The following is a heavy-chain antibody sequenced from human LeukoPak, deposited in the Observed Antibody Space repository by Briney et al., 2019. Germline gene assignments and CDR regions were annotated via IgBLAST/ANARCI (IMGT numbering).Heavy chain of an antibody. J-gene: IGHJ3*02. Sequence: GSLRLSCAASGFTFSNAWMSWIRQPPGKGLEWIGEINHSGSTNYNPSLKSRVTISVDTSKNQFSLKLSSVTAADTAVYYCARMLSIYDFWSTGAFDIWGQGAMVTVSS. V-gene: IGHV4-34*01. D-gene: IGHD3-3*01. CDR3: ARMLSIYDFWSTGAFDI. CDR1: GFTFSNAW. CDR2: INHSGST.